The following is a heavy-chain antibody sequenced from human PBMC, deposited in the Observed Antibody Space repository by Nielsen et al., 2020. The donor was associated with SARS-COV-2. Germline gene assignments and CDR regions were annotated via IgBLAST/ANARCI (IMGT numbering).Heavy chain of an antibody. Sequence: ASVKVSCKASGYTFTSYYMHWVRQAPGQGLEWMGWINPNSGGTNYAQKFQGRVTMTRDTSISTAYMELSRLRSDDTAVYYCARDLTGDPIGQWWGQGTLVTVSS. CDR3: ARDLTGDPIGQW. V-gene: IGHV1-2*02. CDR1: GYTFTSYY. D-gene: IGHD7-27*01. CDR2: INPNSGGT. J-gene: IGHJ4*02.